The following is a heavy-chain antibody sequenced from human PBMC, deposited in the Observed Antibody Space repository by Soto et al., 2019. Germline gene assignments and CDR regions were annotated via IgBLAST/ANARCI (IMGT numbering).Heavy chain of an antibody. CDR2: IRSKAYGGTT. Sequence: GGSLRLSCTTSGFNFGDYSISWFRQAPGKGLEWVGFIRSKAYGGTTEYAASVKGRFTISRDDSKSIAYLQMNGLKIEDTAVYYCDGGEGDSDYWAQGSLVTVSS. V-gene: IGHV3-49*03. D-gene: IGHD2-21*01. J-gene: IGHJ4*02. CDR1: GFNFGDYS. CDR3: DGGEGDSDY.